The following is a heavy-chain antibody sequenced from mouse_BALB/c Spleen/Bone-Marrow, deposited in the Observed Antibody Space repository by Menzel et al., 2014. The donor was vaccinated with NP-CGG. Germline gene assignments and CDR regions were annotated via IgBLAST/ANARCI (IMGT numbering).Heavy chain of an antibody. CDR2: INPDSNTI. Sequence: EVQLVESGGGLVQPGGSLKLSCAASGFDFSSYWMSWVRQAPGKGLGWIGEINPDSNTINYTPSLKDKFIISRDNAKNTLYLQISKVRSEDTALYYCARIGYYGWFAYWGQGTLVTVSA. J-gene: IGHJ3*01. CDR1: GFDFSSYW. V-gene: IGHV4-1*02. CDR3: ARIGYYGWFAY. D-gene: IGHD2-3*01.